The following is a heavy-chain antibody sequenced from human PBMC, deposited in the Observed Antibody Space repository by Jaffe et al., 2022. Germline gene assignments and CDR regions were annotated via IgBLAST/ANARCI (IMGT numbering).Heavy chain of an antibody. CDR2: IYTGGST. CDR1: GFPVNGHY. Sequence: EVQLVESGGGLVQPGGSLRLSCAASGFPVNGHYMTWVRQAPGKGLEWVSVIYTGGSTYYADSVKGRFTISRDNSKNTLYLQMNSLRAEDTAVYFCARVRAELRVDAFDIWGQGTMVTVSS. CDR3: ARVRAELRVDAFDI. V-gene: IGHV3-66*02. D-gene: IGHD1-26*01. J-gene: IGHJ3*02.